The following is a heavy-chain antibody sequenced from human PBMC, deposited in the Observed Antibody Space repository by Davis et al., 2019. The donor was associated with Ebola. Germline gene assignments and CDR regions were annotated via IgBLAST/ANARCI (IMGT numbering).Heavy chain of an antibody. V-gene: IGHV1-46*01. D-gene: IGHD6-13*01. CDR3: ARGQQLVDYFDY. CDR1: GYIFTRYY. CDR2: INPSDGSA. J-gene: IGHJ4*02. Sequence: AASVKVSCKASGYIFTRYYIHWVRQAPGQALEWMGIINPSDGSANYAQKFQGRVSVTTDTSTSTVDMELSSLRSDDTAVYYCARGQQLVDYFDYWGQGTLVTVSS.